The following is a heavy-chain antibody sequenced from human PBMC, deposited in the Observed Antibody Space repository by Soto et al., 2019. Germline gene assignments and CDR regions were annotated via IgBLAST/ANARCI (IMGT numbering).Heavy chain of an antibody. CDR1: GFTFCSYD. J-gene: IGHJ4*02. CDR2: MWSGGRNK. CDR3: ARETQ. Sequence: GGSLRLSCAASGFTFCSYDMHWVRQAPGKGLEWVAVMWSGGRNKYSAGSVKGRFTISRDKSKSTLYLRMNSLRAEDTPVYYCARETQRGQGTLVTVSS. V-gene: IGHV3-33*01.